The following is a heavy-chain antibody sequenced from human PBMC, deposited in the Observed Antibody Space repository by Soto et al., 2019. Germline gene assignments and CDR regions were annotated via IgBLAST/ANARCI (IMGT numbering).Heavy chain of an antibody. CDR3: ARLPLNYYYYMDV. CDR2: IYYSGST. Sequence: SETLSLTCTVSGGSISSYYWSWIRQPPGKGLEWIGYIYYSGSTNYNPSLKSRVTISVDTSKNRFSLKLSSVTAADTAVYYCARLPLNYYYYMDVWGKGTTVTVSS. V-gene: IGHV4-59*08. CDR1: GGSISSYY. J-gene: IGHJ6*03.